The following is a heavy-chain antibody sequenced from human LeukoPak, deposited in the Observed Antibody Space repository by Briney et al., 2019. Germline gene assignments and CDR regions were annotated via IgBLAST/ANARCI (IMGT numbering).Heavy chain of an antibody. V-gene: IGHV3-21*01. J-gene: IGHJ6*02. CDR3: ARPRYYYGSGSYFSGMDV. Sequence: GGSLRLSCAASGFTFSSYSMNWVRQAPGKGLEWVSSISSSSSYIYYADSVKGRFTISRDNAKNSLYLQMNSLRAEDTAVYYCARPRYYYGSGSYFSGMDVWGQGTTVTVSS. CDR2: ISSSSSYI. CDR1: GFTFSSYS. D-gene: IGHD3-10*01.